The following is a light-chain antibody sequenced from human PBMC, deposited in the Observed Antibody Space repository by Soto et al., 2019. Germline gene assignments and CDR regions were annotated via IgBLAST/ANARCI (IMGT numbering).Light chain of an antibody. Sequence: QSALTQPASVSVSPGQSITISCTGTISDVGGYNYVSWYQQHPGKAPKLMIFDVSNRPSGVSNRFSGSKSGYTASLTISGLQAEDEADYYCSSYTSSSTYVFGTGTKVTVL. CDR2: DVS. J-gene: IGLJ1*01. V-gene: IGLV2-14*03. CDR3: SSYTSSSTYV. CDR1: ISDVGGYNY.